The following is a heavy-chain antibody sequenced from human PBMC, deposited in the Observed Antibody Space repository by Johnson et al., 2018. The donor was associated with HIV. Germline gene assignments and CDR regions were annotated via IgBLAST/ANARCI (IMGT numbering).Heavy chain of an antibody. J-gene: IGHJ3*02. V-gene: IGHV3-7*01. D-gene: IGHD3-22*01. CDR1: GFRFSRHW. CDR3: ARVRSIDYYDSSGLDAFDI. CDR2: IKQDGSEK. Sequence: VHLVESGGGLVQPGGSRRLSCAASGFRFSRHWMSWVRQAPGKGLEWVAYIKQDGSEKYYVDSVKGRFTFSRDNAKNSLFLQMNSLRVEDTAVYYCARVRSIDYYDSSGLDAFDIWGQGTMVTVSS.